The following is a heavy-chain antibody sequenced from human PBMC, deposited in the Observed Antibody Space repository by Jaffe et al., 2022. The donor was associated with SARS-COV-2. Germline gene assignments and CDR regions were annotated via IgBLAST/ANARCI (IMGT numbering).Heavy chain of an antibody. CDR1: GFTVSNKN. Sequence: EVQLVESGGGLIQPGGSLRLSCAASGFTVSNKNMAWVRQAPGKGLEWVSIIYISGGTNYADSVKGRFTFSRDNSKNTLYLQMNSLRAEDTAIYYCARDVNLGVWGQGTTVTVSS. CDR2: IYISGGT. V-gene: IGHV3-53*01. CDR3: ARDVNLGV. J-gene: IGHJ6*02.